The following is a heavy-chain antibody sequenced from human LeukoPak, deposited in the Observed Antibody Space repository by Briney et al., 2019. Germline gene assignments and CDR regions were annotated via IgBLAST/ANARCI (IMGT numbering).Heavy chain of an antibody. V-gene: IGHV4-34*01. CDR1: GGSFSGYY. CDR3: ARVDTNYGDYVDY. J-gene: IGHJ4*02. Sequence: PSETLSLTCAVYGGSFSGYYWSWIRQPPGKGLEWIGEINHSGSTNYNPSLKSRVTISVDTSKNQFSLKLSSVTAADTAVYYCARVDTNYGDYVDYWGQGPRSPSPQ. D-gene: IGHD4-17*01. CDR2: INHSGST.